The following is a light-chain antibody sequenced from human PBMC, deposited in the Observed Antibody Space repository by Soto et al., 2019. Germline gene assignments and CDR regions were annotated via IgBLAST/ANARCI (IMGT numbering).Light chain of an antibody. Sequence: DIQMIQSPSTLSACVGDRVTITCRASQSISSWLAWYQQKPGKAPKLLIYKASSLESGVPSRFSGSGSGTEFTLTISSLQPDDFATYYCHQYNGTFGQGPKVHIK. CDR3: HQYNGT. J-gene: IGKJ1*01. V-gene: IGKV1-5*03. CDR1: QSISSW. CDR2: KAS.